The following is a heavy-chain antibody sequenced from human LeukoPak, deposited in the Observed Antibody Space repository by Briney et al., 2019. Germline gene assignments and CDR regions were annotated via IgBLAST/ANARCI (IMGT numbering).Heavy chain of an antibody. D-gene: IGHD5-12*01. Sequence: SETLSLTCTVSGGSISSSYWSWIRQPPGKGLEWIGYIYYSGSTNYNPSLKSRVTISVDTSKNQFSLKLSSVTAADTAVYYCASGIVATTNFDYWGQGTLVTVSS. CDR2: IYYSGST. CDR3: ASGIVATTNFDY. J-gene: IGHJ4*02. CDR1: GGSISSSY. V-gene: IGHV4-59*01.